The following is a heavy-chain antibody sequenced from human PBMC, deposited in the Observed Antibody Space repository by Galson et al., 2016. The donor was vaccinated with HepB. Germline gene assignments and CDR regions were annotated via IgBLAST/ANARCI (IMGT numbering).Heavy chain of an antibody. CDR1: GYSFTTYW. CDR2: IDPNDSYT. CDR3: ASGLGLVGTTVASYGADV. J-gene: IGHJ6*02. V-gene: IGHV5-10-1*01. D-gene: IGHD1-26*01. Sequence: QSGAEVKKPGESLRISCKGSGYSFTTYWISWVRQMPGKGLEWMGRIDPNDSYTNYSPSFQGHVTISADKSISAAYLQWSSLKASDTAMYYCASGLGLVGTTVASYGADVWGQGTAVTVSS.